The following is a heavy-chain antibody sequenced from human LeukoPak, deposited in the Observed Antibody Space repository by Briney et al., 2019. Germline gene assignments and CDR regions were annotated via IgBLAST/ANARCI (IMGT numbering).Heavy chain of an antibody. CDR2: IRYDGSNK. D-gene: IGHD2-2*01. J-gene: IGHJ4*02. V-gene: IGHV3-30*02. Sequence: HPGGSLRLSCAASGFTFSSYGMHWVRQAPGKGLEWVAFIRYDGSNKYYADSVKGRFTISRDNSKNTLYLQMNSLRAEDTAVYYCAKDLGAYCSSTSCYAPFDYWGQGTLVTVSS. CDR3: AKDLGAYCSSTSCYAPFDY. CDR1: GFTFSSYG.